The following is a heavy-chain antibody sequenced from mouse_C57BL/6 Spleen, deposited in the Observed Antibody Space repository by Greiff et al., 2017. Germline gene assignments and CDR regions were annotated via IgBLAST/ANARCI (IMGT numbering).Heavy chain of an antibody. CDR2: IDPSDSYT. Sequence: QVQLKQPGAELVMPGASVKLSCKASGYTFTSYWMHWVKQRPGQGLEWIGEIDPSDSYTNYNQKFKGKSTLTVDKSSSTAYMQLSSLTSEDSAVYYCARWGDYGADWGQGTLVTVSA. CDR1: GYTFTSYW. V-gene: IGHV1-69*01. D-gene: IGHD1-1*02. CDR3: ARWGDYGAD. J-gene: IGHJ3*01.